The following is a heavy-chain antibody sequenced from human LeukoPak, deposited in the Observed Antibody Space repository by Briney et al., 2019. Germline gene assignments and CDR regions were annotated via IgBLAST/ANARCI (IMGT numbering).Heavy chain of an antibody. D-gene: IGHD3-22*01. V-gene: IGHV4-31*03. CDR2: IYYSGST. Sequence: SETLSLTCTVPGGSISSGGYYWSWIRQHPGKGLEWIGYIYYSGSTYYNPSLKSRVTISVDTSKNQFSLKLSSVTAADTAVCYCARDSGGNYYDSSGYYYEFWGQGTLVTVSS. CDR3: ARDSGGNYYDSSGYYYEF. J-gene: IGHJ4*02. CDR1: GGSISSGGYY.